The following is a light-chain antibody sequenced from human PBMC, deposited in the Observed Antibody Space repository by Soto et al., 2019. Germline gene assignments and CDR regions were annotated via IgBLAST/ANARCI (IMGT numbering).Light chain of an antibody. CDR2: WAS. Sequence: DIVMTQSPDSLAVSLGERATINCKSSQSVLYSSNNKNYLAWFQQKPGQPPHLLIYWASTRESGVPDRFSGSGSGTDFTLTISSLLAEDVAVYYCQQYYTTPWTFGQGTKVEIK. CDR3: QQYYTTPWT. CDR1: QSVLYSSNNKNY. V-gene: IGKV4-1*01. J-gene: IGKJ1*01.